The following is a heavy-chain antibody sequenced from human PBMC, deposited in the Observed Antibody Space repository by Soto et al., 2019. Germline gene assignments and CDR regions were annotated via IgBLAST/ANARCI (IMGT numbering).Heavy chain of an antibody. CDR1: GYTFTGYY. CDR2: INPNSGGT. J-gene: IGHJ6*02. Sequence: ASVKVSCKASGYTFTGYYMHWVRQAPGQGLEWMGWINPNSGGTNYAQKFQGWVTMTRDTSISTAYMELSRLRSDDTAVYYCARDRTGTTGVDYYYYGMDVWGQGTTVTVSS. V-gene: IGHV1-2*04. D-gene: IGHD1-7*01. CDR3: ARDRTGTTGVDYYYYGMDV.